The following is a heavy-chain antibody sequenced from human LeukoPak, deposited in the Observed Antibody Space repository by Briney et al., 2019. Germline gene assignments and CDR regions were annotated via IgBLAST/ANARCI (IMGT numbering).Heavy chain of an antibody. Sequence: GGSLRLSCAASGFTVSDNYVTWVRQAPGKGLEWVSIVYNSDTTSSADSVKGRFTISRDNAENTVYLQMTSLRLEDTAVYYCASSIGGAASSDWFAAWGQGTLVTVSS. V-gene: IGHV3-53*01. CDR1: GFTVSDNY. D-gene: IGHD3-3*02. CDR3: ASSIGGAASSDWFAA. CDR2: VYNSDTT. J-gene: IGHJ5*02.